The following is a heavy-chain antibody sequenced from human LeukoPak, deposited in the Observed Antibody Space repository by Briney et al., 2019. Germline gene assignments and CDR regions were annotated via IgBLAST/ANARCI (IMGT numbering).Heavy chain of an antibody. J-gene: IGHJ6*02. CDR2: IIPIFGTA. V-gene: IGHV1-69*13. CDR3: AREEDSTVSMDV. CDR1: GGTFSSYA. D-gene: IGHD6-6*01. Sequence: ASVNVSCTASGGTFSSYAISWVRQAPGQGLEWMGGIIPIFGTANYAQKFQGRVTITADESTSTAYMELSSLRSDDTAVYYCAREEDSTVSMDVWGQGTTVTVSS.